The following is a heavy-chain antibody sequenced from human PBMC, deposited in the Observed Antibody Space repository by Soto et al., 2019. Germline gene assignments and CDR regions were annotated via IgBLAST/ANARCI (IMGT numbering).Heavy chain of an antibody. CDR2: ISYDGSNQ. Sequence: GGSLRLSCAASGFTFNTYGMHWVRQAPDKGLEWVALISYDGSNQYYADSVKGRFTISRDNSKNTLFLQMNSLRADDTAVYYCAKDQASGQGSFDSWGQGTLVTVSS. J-gene: IGHJ4*02. CDR3: AKDQASGQGSFDS. CDR1: GFTFNTYG. V-gene: IGHV3-30*18.